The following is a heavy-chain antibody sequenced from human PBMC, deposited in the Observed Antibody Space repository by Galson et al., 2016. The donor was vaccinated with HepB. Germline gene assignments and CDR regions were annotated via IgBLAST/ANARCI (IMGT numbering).Heavy chain of an antibody. D-gene: IGHD3-10*01. CDR3: GRRRGGFPDY. V-gene: IGHV4-39*01. CDR1: GDSISGSSYF. J-gene: IGHJ4*02. CDR2: IYYTGST. Sequence: ETLSLTCTVSGDSISGSSYFWGWIRQPPGKGLEWIGSIYYTGSTDYNPSLKSRVTISVDTSKNQFSLKLNSVTAAEPAVDYCGRRRGGFPDYWGQGTLVTVSS.